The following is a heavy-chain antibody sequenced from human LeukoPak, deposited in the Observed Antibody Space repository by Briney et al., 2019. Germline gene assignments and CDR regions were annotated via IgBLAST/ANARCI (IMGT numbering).Heavy chain of an antibody. CDR3: ARGLPWSGYGYNWFDH. Sequence: SETLSLTCAVYGGSFSGYYWSWIRQPPGKGLEWIGEINHSGSTNYNPSLKSRVTISVDTSKNQFSLKLSSVTAADTAVYYCARGLPWSGYGYNWFDHWGQGTLVTVSS. J-gene: IGHJ5*02. V-gene: IGHV4-34*01. D-gene: IGHD5-12*01. CDR2: INHSGST. CDR1: GGSFSGYY.